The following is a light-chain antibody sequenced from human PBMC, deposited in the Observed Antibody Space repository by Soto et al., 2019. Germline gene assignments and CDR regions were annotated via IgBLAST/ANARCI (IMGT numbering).Light chain of an antibody. CDR3: QQYGRSPGLFT. Sequence: EIVLTQSPGTLSLSPGERATLSCRASQSVSNTYLAWYQQKPGQAPRLLIYDASSRATGIPDRFSGSGSATDFTLTISRLEPEDFAVYYCQQYGRSPGLFTFGPGTRVDIK. CDR2: DAS. V-gene: IGKV3-20*01. CDR1: QSVSNTY. J-gene: IGKJ3*01.